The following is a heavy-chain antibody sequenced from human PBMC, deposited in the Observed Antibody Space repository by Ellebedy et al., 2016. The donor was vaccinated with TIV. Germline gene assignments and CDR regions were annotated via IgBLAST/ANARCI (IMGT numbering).Heavy chain of an antibody. J-gene: IGHJ6*02. V-gene: IGHV4-39*01. CDR2: VYFTGTT. CDR1: GGSISSRTRY. D-gene: IGHD6-13*01. Sequence: MPSETLSPTCTVSGGSISSRTRYWGWFRQTPEKGLEWFGTVYFTGTTYYNPSLSSRITISADTSNNQFSLKLTSVTAADTAVYYCATARRDPLYHGVDVWGRGTTVTVSS. CDR3: ATARRDPLYHGVDV.